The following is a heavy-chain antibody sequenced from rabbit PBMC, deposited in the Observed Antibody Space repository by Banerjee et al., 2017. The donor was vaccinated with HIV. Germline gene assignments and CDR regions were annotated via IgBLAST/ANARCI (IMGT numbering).Heavy chain of an antibody. J-gene: IGHJ4*01. CDR2: INTSSGNT. CDR1: GFTFSRCW. D-gene: IGHD4-1*01. Sequence: QSLEESGGDLVKPGASLTLTCTASGFTFSRCWICWVRQAPGKGLEWIACINTSSGNTVYATWAKGRFPISKTSSTTVALQMTSPTAADTATYFCARDLAGVIGWNFDLWGPGTLVTVS. V-gene: IGHV1S40*01. CDR3: ARDLAGVIGWNFDL.